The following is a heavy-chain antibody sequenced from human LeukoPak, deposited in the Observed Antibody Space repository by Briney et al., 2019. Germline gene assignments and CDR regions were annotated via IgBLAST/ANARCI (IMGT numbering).Heavy chain of an antibody. D-gene: IGHD3-10*01. V-gene: IGHV1-69*13. J-gene: IGHJ4*02. CDR3: ARDYYGSVEYPLFDY. Sequence: GASVKVSCKASGGTFSSYAISWVRQAPGQGLEWMGGIIPIFGTANYAQKFQGRVTITADESTSTAYMELSSLRSEDTAVYYCARDYYGSVEYPLFDYWGQGTLVTVSS. CDR2: IIPIFGTA. CDR1: GGTFSSYA.